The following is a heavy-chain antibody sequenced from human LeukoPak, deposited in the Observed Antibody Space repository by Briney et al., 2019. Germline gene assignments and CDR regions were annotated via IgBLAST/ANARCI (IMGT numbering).Heavy chain of an antibody. CDR3: LAGWSYFEY. J-gene: IGHJ4*02. V-gene: IGHV3-66*01. CDR1: GFAVSNNY. CDR2: NYSGGST. Sequence: GGSLRPSSVASGFAVSNNYMSWVRQAPGKGLEWVSINYSGGSTHYAVSVKGRFTISRDNSKNTLYLQMNSLRAEDTAVYYCLAGWSYFEYWGQGTLVTVSS. D-gene: IGHD2-15*01.